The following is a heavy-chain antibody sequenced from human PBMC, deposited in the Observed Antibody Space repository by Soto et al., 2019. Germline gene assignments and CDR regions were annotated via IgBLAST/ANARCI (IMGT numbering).Heavy chain of an antibody. CDR2: IYYSGST. CDR3: ARFSDSSAP. D-gene: IGHD2-21*02. J-gene: IGHJ5*02. V-gene: IGHV4-61*01. Sequence: QVQLQESGPGLVKPSETLSLTCTVSGGSVSSGSYYWSWIRQPPGKGLEWIGYIYYSGSTNYDPSLKSRVTISVDTSKYQFSLQLTAVPAADPGAYYWARFSDSSAPWGQGTLVTVSS. CDR1: GGSVSSGSYY.